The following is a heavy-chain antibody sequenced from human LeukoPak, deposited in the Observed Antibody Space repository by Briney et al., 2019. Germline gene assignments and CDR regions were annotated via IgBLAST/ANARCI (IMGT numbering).Heavy chain of an antibody. D-gene: IGHD1-26*01. CDR3: ARGRELVVDAFDI. CDR2: INPNSGGT. V-gene: IGHV1-2*02. CDR1: GYTFTGYY. Sequence: ASVTVSCKASGYTFTGYYMHWVLQAPGQGLEWMGWINPNSGGTNYAQKFQGRVTMTRDTSISTAYMELSRLRSDDTAVYYCARGRELVVDAFDIWGQGTMVTVSS. J-gene: IGHJ3*02.